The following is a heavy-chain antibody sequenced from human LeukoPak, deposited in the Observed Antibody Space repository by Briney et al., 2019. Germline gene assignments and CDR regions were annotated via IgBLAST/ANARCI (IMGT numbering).Heavy chain of an antibody. CDR2: IYTSGST. CDR1: GGSISSYY. D-gene: IGHD3-3*01. V-gene: IGHV4-4*07. CDR3: ARVDTDYDFWSGYPMYNWFDP. J-gene: IGHJ5*02. Sequence: PSETLSLTCTVSGGSISSYYWSWIRQPAGKGLEWIGRIYTSGSTNYNPSLKSRVTMSVDTSKNQFSLKLSSVTAADTAVYYCARVDTDYDFWSGYPMYNWFDPWGQGTLVTVSS.